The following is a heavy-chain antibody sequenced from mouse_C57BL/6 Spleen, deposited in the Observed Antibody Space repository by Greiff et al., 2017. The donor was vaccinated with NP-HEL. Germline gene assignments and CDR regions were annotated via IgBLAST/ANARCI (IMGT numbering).Heavy chain of an antibody. V-gene: IGHV6-6*01. CDR2: IRNKANNHAT. CDR3: HYSNYGFDY. Sequence: EVKLEESGAGLVQPGGSMKLSCAASGFTFSDACMDWVRQSPEKGLEWVAGIRNKANNHATYYAVSVKGRLTISRDDTKSSVYPQKNSLRAEDAGIYCCHYSNYGFDYWGQGTTLTVSS. D-gene: IGHD2-5*01. J-gene: IGHJ2*01. CDR1: GFTFSDAC.